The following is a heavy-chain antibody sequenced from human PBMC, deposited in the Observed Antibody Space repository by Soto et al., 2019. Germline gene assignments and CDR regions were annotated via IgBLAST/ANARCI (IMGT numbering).Heavy chain of an antibody. CDR1: GGTFSLYG. D-gene: IGHD6-19*01. CDR3: ARDMALAALSHGMDV. V-gene: IGHV1-69*13. CDR2: ISSIFGAA. J-gene: IGHJ6*02. Sequence: SVKVSCKASGGTFSLYGVNWVRQAPGQGLEWMGGISSIFGAAKYAQRFQGRLSITADGSTGTVYMDLSGLRSDDSAVYYCARDMALAALSHGMDVWGQGTLVTVSS.